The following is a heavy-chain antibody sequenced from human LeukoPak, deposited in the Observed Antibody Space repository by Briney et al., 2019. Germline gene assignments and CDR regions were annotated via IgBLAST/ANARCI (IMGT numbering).Heavy chain of an antibody. V-gene: IGHV4-61*08. CDR2: IYYSGRT. CDR1: GGSISSGGNY. CDR3: ARHENDAFDI. J-gene: IGHJ3*02. Sequence: SQTLSLTCSVSGGSISSGGNYWSWIRQPPGKRLEWIGYIYYSGRTHYNPSLKSRVTISVDTSKNQFSLKLSSVTAADTAMYYCARHENDAFDIWGQGTMVTVSS.